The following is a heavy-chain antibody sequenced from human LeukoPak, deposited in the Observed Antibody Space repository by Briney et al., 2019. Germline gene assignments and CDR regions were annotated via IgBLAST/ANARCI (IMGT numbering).Heavy chain of an antibody. J-gene: IGHJ4*02. D-gene: IGHD4-17*01. V-gene: IGHV5-51*01. CDR3: ARRISTVSFDY. CDR1: GYSFTSYW. Sequence: GESLKISCKGSGYSFTSYWIGWVRQMPGKGLEWVGIIYPRDSDTRYSPSFQGQVTISVDKSINTAYLQWSSLKASDTAMYYCARRISTVSFDYWGQGALVTVSS. CDR2: IYPRDSDT.